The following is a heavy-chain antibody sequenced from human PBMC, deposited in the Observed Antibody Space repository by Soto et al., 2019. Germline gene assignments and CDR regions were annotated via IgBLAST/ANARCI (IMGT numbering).Heavy chain of an antibody. D-gene: IGHD2-21*01. CDR3: VRDHLWAFDH. V-gene: IGHV3-48*01. CDR1: GFTFVSYS. Sequence: EVQLVDSGGGFVHPGGALRFFWGAAGFTFVSYSMNWVRQAPGKGLEWVSFITGGVTKYADSVKGRFTISRDNAKNSLYLQMNSLRVEDTAVYYCVRDHLWAFDHWGQGALVTVSS. J-gene: IGHJ4*02. CDR2: ITGGVT.